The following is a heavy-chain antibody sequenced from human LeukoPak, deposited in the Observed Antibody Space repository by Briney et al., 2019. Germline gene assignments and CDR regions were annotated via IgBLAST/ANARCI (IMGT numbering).Heavy chain of an antibody. J-gene: IGHJ4*02. CDR2: LLYDGNNK. V-gene: IGHV3-30*04. D-gene: IGHD2-15*01. CDR1: GFTFANYA. Sequence: PGGSLRLSCAASGFTFANYAMHWVRQAPGKGLEWVAVLLYDGNNKYYADSVKGRFTISRDNSKNTVYLQMNSLRPEDTAVYYCARDPPIDTVLVLAATPSYFDYWGQGTLVTVSS. CDR3: ARDPPIDTVLVLAATPSYFDY.